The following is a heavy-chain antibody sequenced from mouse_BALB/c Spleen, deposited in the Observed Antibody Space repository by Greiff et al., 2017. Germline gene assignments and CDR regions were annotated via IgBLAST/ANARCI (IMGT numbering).Heavy chain of an antibody. CDR3: ARLTMITPYAMDY. Sequence: EVQLQQSGPELVKPGASVKMSCKASGYTFTSYVMHWVKQKPGQGLEWIGYINPYNDGTKYNEKFKGKATLTSDKSSSTAYMELSSLTSEDSAVYYCARLTMITPYAMDYWGQGTSVTVSS. CDR1: GYTFTSYV. J-gene: IGHJ4*01. V-gene: IGHV1-14*01. D-gene: IGHD2-4*01. CDR2: INPYNDGT.